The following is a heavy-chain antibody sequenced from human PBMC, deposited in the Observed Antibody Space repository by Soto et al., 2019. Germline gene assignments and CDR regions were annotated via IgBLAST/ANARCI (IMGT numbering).Heavy chain of an antibody. CDR2: ISGSGGST. V-gene: IGHV3-23*01. Sequence: GGSLRLSCAASGFTFSSYAMSWGRQAPGKGLEWVSAISGSGGSTYYADSVKGRFTISRDNSKNTLYLQMNSLRAEDTAVYYCAKVGEYYDYVWGSYRSPWYFNCWRQGTRVTVSS. D-gene: IGHD3-16*02. CDR3: AKVGEYYDYVWGSYRSPWYFNC. CDR1: GFTFSSYA. J-gene: IGHJ4*02.